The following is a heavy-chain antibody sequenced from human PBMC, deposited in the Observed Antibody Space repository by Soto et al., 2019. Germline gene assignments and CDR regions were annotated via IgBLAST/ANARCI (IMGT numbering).Heavy chain of an antibody. V-gene: IGHV3-15*07. Sequence: EVNLVESGGGMVKPGGSLRLSCVTSGLSFSDAWVSWVRQAPGKGLEWVGRSKGKTTGGTIDYAAPVKGRFTISRDDSKNTLYLHLNSLNTEDTRIYYCVTDPGIWLRRWGQGTLVTVSS. CDR2: SKGKTTGGTI. J-gene: IGHJ4*02. CDR3: VTDPGIWLRR. CDR1: GLSFSDAW. D-gene: IGHD5-12*01.